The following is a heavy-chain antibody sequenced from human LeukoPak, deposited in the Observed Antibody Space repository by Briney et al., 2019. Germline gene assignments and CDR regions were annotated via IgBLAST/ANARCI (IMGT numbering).Heavy chain of an antibody. D-gene: IGHD6-13*01. CDR3: ARVMSGSSFDY. V-gene: IGHV1-69*04. CDR1: GGTFSSYA. CDR2: IIPILGVA. J-gene: IGHJ4*02. Sequence: SVKVSCKASGGTFSSYAISWVRQAPGQGLEGMGRIIPILGVANYAPKFQGRVTITADKSASTGYMELSSLRSEDTAVYYCARVMSGSSFDYWGQGTLVTVSS.